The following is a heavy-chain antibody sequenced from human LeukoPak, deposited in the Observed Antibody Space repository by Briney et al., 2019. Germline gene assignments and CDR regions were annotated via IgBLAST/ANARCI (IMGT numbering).Heavy chain of an antibody. Sequence: GGSLRLSCAASGLTFSSYGMHWVRQAPGKGLEWVAFIRYDGSNKYYADSVKGRFTISRDNSKNTLYLQMNSLRAEDTAVYYCAKDDYGSLQYFDYWGQGTLVTVSS. D-gene: IGHD3-10*01. V-gene: IGHV3-30*02. CDR3: AKDDYGSLQYFDY. CDR2: IRYDGSNK. J-gene: IGHJ4*02. CDR1: GLTFSSYG.